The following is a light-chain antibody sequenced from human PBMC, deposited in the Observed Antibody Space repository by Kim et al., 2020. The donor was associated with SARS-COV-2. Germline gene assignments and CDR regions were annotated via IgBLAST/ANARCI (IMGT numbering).Light chain of an antibody. Sequence: RPTATLTSTGNFSNVGNHGAVWLQQSQRRPPRLLSYMNNDRPSGISERLSASRSGNTASLTITGLQPEDEADYYCSAWDSSLSSWVFGGGTQLTVL. CDR2: MNN. CDR3: SAWDSSLSSWV. J-gene: IGLJ3*02. V-gene: IGLV10-54*01. CDR1: FSNVGNHG.